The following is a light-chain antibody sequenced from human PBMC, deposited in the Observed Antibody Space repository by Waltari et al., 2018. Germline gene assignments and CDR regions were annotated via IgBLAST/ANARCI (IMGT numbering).Light chain of an antibody. V-gene: IGLV2-23*02. J-gene: IGLJ1*01. Sequence: QSALTQPASVSGSPGQSITISCTGTSGDVGTYNLVSWYQQPPGEVPKLIIYEVTKRPAGVSKRFSGSKSGNTASLTISGLQAEDAADYYCCSYAGGRTFPYVFGTGTKVTVL. CDR3: CSYAGGRTFPYV. CDR1: SGDVGTYNL. CDR2: EVT.